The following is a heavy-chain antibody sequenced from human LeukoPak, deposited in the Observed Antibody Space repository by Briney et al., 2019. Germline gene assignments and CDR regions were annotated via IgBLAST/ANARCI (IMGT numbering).Heavy chain of an antibody. J-gene: IGHJ3*02. CDR2: IYTSGST. V-gene: IGHV4-4*09. D-gene: IGHD2-2*01. CDR1: GGSISSYY. CDR3: ARQKCTSTSCLTKNAFDI. Sequence: SETLSLTCTVSGGSISSYYWSWIRQPPGEGLEWIGYIYTSGSTNYNPSLKSRVTISVDTSKNQFSLDLSSVTAADTAVYYCARQKCTSTSCLTKNAFDIWGQGTMVTVSS.